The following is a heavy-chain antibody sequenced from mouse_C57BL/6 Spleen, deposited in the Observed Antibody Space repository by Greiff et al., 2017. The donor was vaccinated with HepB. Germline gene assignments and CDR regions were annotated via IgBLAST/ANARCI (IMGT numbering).Heavy chain of an antibody. D-gene: IGHD1-1*01. CDR1: GYAFSSSW. CDR3: AREGDYYGSSLYYAMDY. V-gene: IGHV1-82*01. Sequence: QVHVKQSGPELVKPGASVKISCKASGYAFSSSWMNWVKQRPGKGLEWIGRIYPGDGDTNYNGKFKGKATLTADKSSSTAYMQLSSLTSEDSAVYFCAREGDYYGSSLYYAMDYWGQGTSVTVSS. J-gene: IGHJ4*01. CDR2: IYPGDGDT.